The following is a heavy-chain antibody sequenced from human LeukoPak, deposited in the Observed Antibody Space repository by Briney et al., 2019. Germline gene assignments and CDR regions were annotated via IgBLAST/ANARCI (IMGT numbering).Heavy chain of an antibody. CDR2: MYAGNGNT. J-gene: IGHJ5*02. V-gene: IGHV1-3*01. CDR1: GFTFTDYI. D-gene: IGHD7-27*01. Sequence: ASVTDSCMAPGFTFTDYIIHWVRQAPGQRLERMGCMYAGNGNTKYSQNFHGTVTITRDTSASTAYMELSSLRSEVTAVYYCTREVWGFVPWGQRNLGTVSS. CDR3: TREVWGFVP.